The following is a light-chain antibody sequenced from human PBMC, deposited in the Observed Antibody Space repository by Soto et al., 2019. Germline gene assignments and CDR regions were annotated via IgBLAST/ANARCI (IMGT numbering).Light chain of an antibody. CDR2: RNN. J-gene: IGLJ3*02. Sequence: QSVLTQPPSASGTPGQRVTISCSGSSSHIGSNLVYWYQQFPGTAPKLLIYRNNQRPSGVPDRFSGSKSVTSASLAISGLPSEDEADHYCAAREDSLRDWVFGGETKVTVL. V-gene: IGLV1-47*01. CDR1: SSHIGSNL. CDR3: AAREDSLRDWV.